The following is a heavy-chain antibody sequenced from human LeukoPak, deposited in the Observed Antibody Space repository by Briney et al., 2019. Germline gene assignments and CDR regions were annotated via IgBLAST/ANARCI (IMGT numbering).Heavy chain of an antibody. V-gene: IGHV3-23*01. CDR1: GFTFSDYA. D-gene: IGHD3-10*02. CDR2: ISESRDDT. J-gene: IGHJ4*02. Sequence: GGSLRLSCAASGFTFSDYAMSWVRQAPGKGLEWVSSISESRDDTDNADSVKGRFTISRDNSNNTLYLQMNSLRAEDTAVYYRARDYPGDSMLWEDYFDYWGQGTLVTVSS. CDR3: ARDYPGDSMLWEDYFDY.